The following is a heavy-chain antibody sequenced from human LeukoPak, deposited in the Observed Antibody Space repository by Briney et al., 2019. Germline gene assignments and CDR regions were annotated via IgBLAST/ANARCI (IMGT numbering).Heavy chain of an antibody. CDR1: GYSFSTYW. Sequence: GESLKIFCKGSGYSFSTYWIGWVRQMPGKGLEWMGIIRPGDSDIRYSPSFQGQVTISADKSISTAYLQWSSLKASDTAMYYCARNTENTNGWYGEFDPWGQGTLVTVSS. V-gene: IGHV5-51*01. D-gene: IGHD6-19*01. CDR3: ARNTENTNGWYGEFDP. CDR2: IRPGDSDI. J-gene: IGHJ5*02.